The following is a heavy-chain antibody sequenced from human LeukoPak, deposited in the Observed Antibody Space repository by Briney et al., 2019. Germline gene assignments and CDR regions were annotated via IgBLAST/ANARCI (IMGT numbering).Heavy chain of an antibody. CDR2: IYNSGTT. Sequence: PSETLSLTCTVSGDSISSTSYYWDWIRQPPGKGLEWIGSIYNSGTTYYNPSLKSRVTISVDTSKNQFSLKLSSVTAADTAVYYCARFYDSSGYYYVDAFDIWGQGTMVTVSS. CDR3: ARFYDSSGYYYVDAFDI. CDR1: GDSISSTSYY. V-gene: IGHV4-39*07. J-gene: IGHJ3*02. D-gene: IGHD3-22*01.